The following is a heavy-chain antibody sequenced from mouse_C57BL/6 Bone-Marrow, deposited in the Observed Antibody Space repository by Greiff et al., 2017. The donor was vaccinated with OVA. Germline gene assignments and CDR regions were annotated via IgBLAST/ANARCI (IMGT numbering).Heavy chain of an antibody. V-gene: IGHV3-6*01. CDR1: GYSITSGYY. CDR2: ISYDGSN. CDR3: ASPYYCGSSLWFAY. J-gene: IGHJ3*01. D-gene: IGHD1-1*01. Sequence: VQLKESGPGLVKPSQSLSLTCSVTGYSITSGYYWNWIRQFPGNKLEWMGYISYDGSNNYNPSLKNRISITRDTSKNQFFLKLNSVTTEDTATYYCASPYYCGSSLWFAYWGQGTLVTVSA.